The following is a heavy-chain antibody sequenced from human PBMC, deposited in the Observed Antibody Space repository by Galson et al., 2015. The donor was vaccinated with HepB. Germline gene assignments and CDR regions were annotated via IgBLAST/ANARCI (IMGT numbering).Heavy chain of an antibody. D-gene: IGHD6-19*01. CDR3: AKVFPEKTDGWYRQALYYFDS. Sequence: SLRLSCAATGFTFSSYTMNWVRQTPGKGLEWISAITPSGDNTYSADSMKGRFTISRDNSRNTLFLQMNSLRAGDTAIYFCAKVFPEKTDGWYRQALYYFDSWGQGTRVTVSS. J-gene: IGHJ4*02. V-gene: IGHV3-23*01. CDR2: ITPSGDNT. CDR1: GFTFSSYT.